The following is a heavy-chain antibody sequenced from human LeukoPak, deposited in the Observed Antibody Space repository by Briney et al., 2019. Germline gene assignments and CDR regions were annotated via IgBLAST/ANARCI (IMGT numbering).Heavy chain of an antibody. CDR1: GFTFSSYS. D-gene: IGHD3-22*01. V-gene: IGHV3-21*01. CDR3: ARDYYDSSGYYNFY. CDR2: VSSSSSYI. Sequence: GGSLRLSCAASGFTFSSYSMNWVRQAPGNGLEWVSSVSSSSSYIYYADSVKGRFTISRDNAKNSLYLQMNSLRAEDTAVYYCARDYYDSSGYYNFYWGQGTLVTVSS. J-gene: IGHJ4*02.